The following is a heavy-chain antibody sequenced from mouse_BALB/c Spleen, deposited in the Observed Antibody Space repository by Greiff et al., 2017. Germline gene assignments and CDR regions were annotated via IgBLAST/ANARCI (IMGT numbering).Heavy chain of an antibody. CDR2: ISYSGST. Sequence: EVKLVESGPSLVKPSQTLSLTCSVTGDSITSGYWNWIRKFPGNKLEYMGYISYSGSTYYNPSLKSRISITRDTSKNQYYLQLNSVTTEDTATYYCARWGGNYYYYAMDYWGQGTSVTVSS. CDR1: GDSITSGY. CDR3: ARWGGNYYYYAMDY. D-gene: IGHD2-1*01. V-gene: IGHV3-8*02. J-gene: IGHJ4*01.